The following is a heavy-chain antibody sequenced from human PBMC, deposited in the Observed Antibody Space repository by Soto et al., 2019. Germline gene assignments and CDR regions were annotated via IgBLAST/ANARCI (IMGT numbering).Heavy chain of an antibody. CDR3: ARDPQGSRITIFGVVISPYDYYGMDV. V-gene: IGHV3-7*03. D-gene: IGHD3-3*01. CDR1: GFTFSSYW. CDR2: IKQDGSEK. J-gene: IGHJ6*02. Sequence: PGGSLRLSCAASGFTFSSYWMSWVRQAPGKGLEWVANIKQDGSEKYYVDSVKGRFTISRDNAKNSLYLQMNSLRAEDTAVYYCARDPQGSRITIFGVVISPYDYYGMDVWGQGTTVTVSS.